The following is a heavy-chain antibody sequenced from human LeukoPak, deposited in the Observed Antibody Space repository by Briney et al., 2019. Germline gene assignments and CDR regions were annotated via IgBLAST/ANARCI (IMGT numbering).Heavy chain of an antibody. Sequence: SETLSLTCAVSDDSFSSHYWTWIRQPPGKGLEWSGYISYIGSTNYNPSLKSRVTISIDTSRNQFSLRLSSVPAADTAVYYCARDLVTVTKGFDIWGQGTMVSVSS. CDR3: ARDLVTVTKGFDI. V-gene: IGHV4-59*11. D-gene: IGHD4-17*01. J-gene: IGHJ3*02. CDR2: ISYIGST. CDR1: DDSFSSHY.